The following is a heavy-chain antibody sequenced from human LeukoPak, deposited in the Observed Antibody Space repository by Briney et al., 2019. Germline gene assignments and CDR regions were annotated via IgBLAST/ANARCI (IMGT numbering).Heavy chain of an antibody. CDR1: GGSISSSSYY. CDR3: ARGLTVDYFDY. J-gene: IGHJ4*02. D-gene: IGHD3-22*01. CDR2: IYYSGST. V-gene: IGHV4-39*07. Sequence: SETLPLTCTVFGGSISSSSYYWGWIRQPPGKGLEWIGSIYYSGSTNYNPSLKSRVTISVDTSKNQFSLKLSSVTAADTAVYYCARGLTVDYFDYWGQGTLVTVSS.